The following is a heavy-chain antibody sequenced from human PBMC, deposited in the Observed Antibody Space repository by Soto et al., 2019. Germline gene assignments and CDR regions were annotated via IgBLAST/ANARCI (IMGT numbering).Heavy chain of an antibody. V-gene: IGHV6-1*01. D-gene: IGHD7-27*01. Sequence: KQSQTLSLTCAISGDSVSSNSAAWNWIRQSPSRGLEWLGRTYYRSKWYNDYAVSVKSRITINPDTSKNQFSLQLNSVTPEDTAVYYCARGTSTGDYYYYYDMDVWGKGTTVTVSS. CDR1: GDSVSSNSAA. CDR3: ARGTSTGDYYYYYDMDV. CDR2: TYYRSKWYN. J-gene: IGHJ6*03.